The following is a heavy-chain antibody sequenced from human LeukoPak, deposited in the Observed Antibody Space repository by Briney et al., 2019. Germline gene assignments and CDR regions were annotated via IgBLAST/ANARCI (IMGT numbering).Heavy chain of an antibody. CDR3: ARDIYYDGSEDAFDI. CDR2: IYTSGST. CDR1: GGSISSYY. D-gene: IGHD3-22*01. Sequence: SETLSLTCTVSGGSISSYYWSWIRQPAGKGLEWIGRIYTSGSTNYNPSLKSRVTISVDKSKNQFSLKLSSVTAADTAVYYCARDIYYDGSEDAFDIWGQGTMVTVSS. J-gene: IGHJ3*02. V-gene: IGHV4-4*07.